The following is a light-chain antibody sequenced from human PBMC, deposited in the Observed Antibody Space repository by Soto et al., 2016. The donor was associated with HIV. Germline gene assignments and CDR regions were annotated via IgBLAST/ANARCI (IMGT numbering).Light chain of an antibody. CDR3: QQYESIPYT. CDR2: KAS. Sequence: DIQMTQSPSTLSASVGDRVTITCRASQSISSWLAWFQQKPGKAPKLLIYKASSLESGVPSNFSGSGSGTEFTLTISSLQPDDFATYYCQQYESIPYTLGQGTKVEIK. CDR1: QSISSW. J-gene: IGKJ2*01. V-gene: IGKV1-5*03.